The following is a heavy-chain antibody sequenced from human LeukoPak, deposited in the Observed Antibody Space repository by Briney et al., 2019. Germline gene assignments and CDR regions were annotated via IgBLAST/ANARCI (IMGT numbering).Heavy chain of an antibody. CDR1: GFTFSSYG. J-gene: IGHJ4*02. Sequence: GGSLRLSCAASGFTFSSYGMHWVRQAPGKGLEWVAVISYDGSNKYYADSVKGRFTISRDNSKNTLYLQMNSLRAEDTAVYYCAKEPGYCSGGSCYFIDYWGQGTLVTVSS. CDR3: AKEPGYCSGGSCYFIDY. V-gene: IGHV3-30*18. D-gene: IGHD2-15*01. CDR2: ISYDGSNK.